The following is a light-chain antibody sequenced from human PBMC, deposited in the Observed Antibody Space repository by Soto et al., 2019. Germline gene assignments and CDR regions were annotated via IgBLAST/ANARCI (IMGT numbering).Light chain of an antibody. J-gene: IGKJ1*01. Sequence: IVLTQSPATLSLSPGERATLSCRASQSVTANYLAWYQQKPGQAPRLLIYGASSRATGIPDRFSGSGSGTDFTLTISRLEPEDFAVFYCQQYGSSPETFGQGTKVEIK. CDR1: QSVTANY. CDR2: GAS. V-gene: IGKV3-20*01. CDR3: QQYGSSPET.